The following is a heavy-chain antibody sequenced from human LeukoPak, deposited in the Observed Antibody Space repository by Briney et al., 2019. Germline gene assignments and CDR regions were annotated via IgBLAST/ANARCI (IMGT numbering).Heavy chain of an antibody. Sequence: SETLSLTCTVSGGSISSSSYYWGWIRQPPGKGLEWIVSLYYSGSTYYNPSLKSRVTISVDPSKNQFSLKLSSVTAADTAVYYCARGPVTRYYYYYYYMDVWGKGTTVTVSS. CDR2: LYYSGST. CDR1: GGSISSSSYY. V-gene: IGHV4-39*01. D-gene: IGHD4-11*01. J-gene: IGHJ6*03. CDR3: ARGPVTRYYYYYYYMDV.